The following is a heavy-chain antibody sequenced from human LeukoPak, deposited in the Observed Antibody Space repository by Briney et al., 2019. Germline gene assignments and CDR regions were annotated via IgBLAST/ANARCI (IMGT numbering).Heavy chain of an antibody. CDR3: ARSTSLGYWFDP. CDR2: IIPIFGTA. Sequence: SAKVSCKASGGTFISYAISWVRQAPGQGLEWMGGIIPIFGTANYAQKFQGRVTITADKSTSTAYMELSSLRSEDTAVYYCARSTSLGYWFDPWGQGTLVTVSS. J-gene: IGHJ5*02. CDR1: GGTFISYA. V-gene: IGHV1-69*06. D-gene: IGHD2-2*01.